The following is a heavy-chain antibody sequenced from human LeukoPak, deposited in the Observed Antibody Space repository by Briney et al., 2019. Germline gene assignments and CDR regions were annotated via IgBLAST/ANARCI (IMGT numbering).Heavy chain of an antibody. D-gene: IGHD5-18*01. CDR1: GASITSYH. V-gene: IGHV4-4*07. CDR2: IYISGST. J-gene: IGHJ4*02. Sequence: SETLSLTCTVSGASITSYHWSWIRQSAGKGLEWIGRIYISGSTNYNPSFKSRVTMSIDTSKNQFSLRVSSVTAADTAVYYCARDGLYTSGYSYFDYWGQGTLVSVSS. CDR3: ARDGLYTSGYSYFDY.